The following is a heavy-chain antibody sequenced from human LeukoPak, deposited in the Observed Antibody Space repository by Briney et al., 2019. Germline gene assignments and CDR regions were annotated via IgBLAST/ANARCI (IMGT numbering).Heavy chain of an antibody. V-gene: IGHV3-48*02. J-gene: IGHJ3*02. CDR2: ISSRSRTI. Sequence: AGSLRLSCAASGFSFNDYSMNWVRQAPGKGLEWVSYISSRSRTIDYADSVKGRFTISRDNAKNSLYLQMNSLRDEDTALYYCARDRFYAFDIWGQGTMVTVSS. CDR3: ARDRFYAFDI. CDR1: GFSFNDYS.